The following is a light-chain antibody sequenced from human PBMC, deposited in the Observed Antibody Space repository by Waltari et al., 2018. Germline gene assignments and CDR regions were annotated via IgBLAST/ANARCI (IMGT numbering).Light chain of an antibody. Sequence: DIQMTQSPSTLSASAGDRVTITCRASQSISSWLAWYQQKPGKAPKLLIYKASNLESGVPSRFSGFGSGTEFTLIISSLQPDDLATYYCQQYNSHSTFGQGTKLEIK. CDR2: KAS. CDR1: QSISSW. CDR3: QQYNSHST. J-gene: IGKJ2*01. V-gene: IGKV1-5*03.